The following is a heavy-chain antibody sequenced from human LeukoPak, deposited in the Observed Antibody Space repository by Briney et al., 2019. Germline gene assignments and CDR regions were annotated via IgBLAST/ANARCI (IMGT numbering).Heavy chain of an antibody. CDR1: GGSISSGSYY. V-gene: IGHV4-61*02. J-gene: IGHJ5*02. Sequence: SETLSLTCTVSGGSISSGSYYWSWIRQPAGKGLEWIGRIYTSGSTNYNPSLKSRVAISVDTSKNQFSLKLSSVTAADTAVYYCARHVIGAGGLNWFDPWGQGTLVTVSS. CDR3: ARHVIGAGGLNWFDP. CDR2: IYTSGST. D-gene: IGHD2/OR15-2a*01.